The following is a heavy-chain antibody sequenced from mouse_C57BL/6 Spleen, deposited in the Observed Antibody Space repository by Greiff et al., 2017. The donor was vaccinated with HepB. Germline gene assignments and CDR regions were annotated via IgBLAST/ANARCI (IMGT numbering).Heavy chain of an antibody. CDR2: ISYDGSN. J-gene: IGHJ2*01. D-gene: IGHD2-3*01. V-gene: IGHV3-6*01. CDR3: AREELGYYYFDY. CDR1: GYSITSGYY. Sequence: EVQLQESGPGLVKPSQSLSLTCSVTGYSITSGYYWNWIRQFPGNKLEWMGYISYDGSNNYNPSLKNRISITRDTSKNQFFLKLNSVTTEDTATYYCAREELGYYYFDYWGQGTTLTVSS.